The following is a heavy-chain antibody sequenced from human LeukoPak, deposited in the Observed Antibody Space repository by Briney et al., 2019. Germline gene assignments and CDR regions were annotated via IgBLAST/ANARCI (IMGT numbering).Heavy chain of an antibody. CDR2: ISGYNGNT. Sequence: ASVKVSCKASGYTFITYGLTWVRQAPGQGLEWMGWISGYNGNTQYAQNLQDRVIMTTDTSTSTAYMELRSLRSDDTAVYYCARDGDFDSSGSWNEAFDFWGQGTMVTVSS. V-gene: IGHV1-18*01. J-gene: IGHJ3*01. CDR1: GYTFITYG. CDR3: ARDGDFDSSGSWNEAFDF. D-gene: IGHD3-22*01.